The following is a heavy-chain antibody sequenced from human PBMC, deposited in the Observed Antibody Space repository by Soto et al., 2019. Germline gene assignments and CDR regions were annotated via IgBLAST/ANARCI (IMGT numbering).Heavy chain of an antibody. Sequence: SETLSLTCAVYVGSFSGYYWSWIRQPPGKGLEWIGEISHGGSTNYNPSLKSRVTISVDTSKNQFSLKLTSVTAADTAVYYCARGLLGYCPNGVCYYYYYMDVWGKGTPVTVSS. D-gene: IGHD2-8*01. CDR2: ISHGGST. CDR3: ARGLLGYCPNGVCYYYYYMDV. CDR1: VGSFSGYY. V-gene: IGHV4-34*01. J-gene: IGHJ6*03.